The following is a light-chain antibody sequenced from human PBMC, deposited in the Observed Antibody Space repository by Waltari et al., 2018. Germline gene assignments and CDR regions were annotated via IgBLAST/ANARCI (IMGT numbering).Light chain of an antibody. Sequence: EIVMTQSPAALSVSPGEGATLSCRASHSINSDLAWYQQNPGQAPRLLIYGASTRATDGRASFTGSGFGTEFTLTISSLQSEDFSVYFGQQYHNWPPMYTFGQGTKLEI. CDR3: QQYHNWPPMYT. CDR1: HSINSD. V-gene: IGKV3-15*01. J-gene: IGKJ2*01. CDR2: GAS.